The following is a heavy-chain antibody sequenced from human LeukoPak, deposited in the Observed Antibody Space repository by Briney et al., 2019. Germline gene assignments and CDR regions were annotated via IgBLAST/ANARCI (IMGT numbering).Heavy chain of an antibody. CDR1: GFTFSSYS. J-gene: IGHJ4*02. V-gene: IGHV3-48*01. D-gene: IGHD4-17*01. Sequence: GGSLRLSCAASGFTFSSYSMNWVRQAPGKGLEWVSYISSSSSTIYYADSVKGRFTISRDNAKNSLYLQMNSLRAEDTAVYYCARGYDYARFDYWGQGTLVTVSS. CDR2: ISSSSSTI. CDR3: ARGYDYARFDY.